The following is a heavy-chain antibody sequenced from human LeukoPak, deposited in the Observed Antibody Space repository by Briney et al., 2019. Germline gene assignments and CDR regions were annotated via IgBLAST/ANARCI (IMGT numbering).Heavy chain of an antibody. CDR3: AKDSFHCTGSSRPQYFYYMDF. D-gene: IGHD2-8*02. CDR1: GFTFTTHG. Sequence: GGSLRLSCVASGFTFTTHGLHWVRQAPGKGLEWVAFIRYDGSKKHFGDSVEGRFTISRDNSKNTVYLQMNSLRGEDTAVYYCAKDSFHCTGSSRPQYFYYMDFWGKGTTVTVSS. CDR2: IRYDGSKK. J-gene: IGHJ6*03. V-gene: IGHV3-30*02.